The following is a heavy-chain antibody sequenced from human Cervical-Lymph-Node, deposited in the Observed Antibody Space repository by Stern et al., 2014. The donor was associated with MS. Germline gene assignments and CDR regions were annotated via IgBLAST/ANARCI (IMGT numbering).Heavy chain of an antibody. D-gene: IGHD6-6*01. CDR2: ISSSGGT. J-gene: IGHJ4*02. CDR1: GGSTSSYY. Sequence: QLQLQESGPGLVKPSETLSLTCTVSGGSTSSYYWSWIRQPPGKGLEWIGYISSSGGTKYNPSLQSRVTISVDTSKNQFRLQPSPVTAADAAVYYCARGYTTSSGRPDYWGQGTLVTVST. CDR3: ARGYTTSSGRPDY. V-gene: IGHV4-59*08.